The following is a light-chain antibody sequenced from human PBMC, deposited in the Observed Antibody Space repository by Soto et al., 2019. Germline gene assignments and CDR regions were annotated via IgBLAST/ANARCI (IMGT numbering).Light chain of an antibody. J-gene: IGKJ1*01. CDR3: QQYNDWPHT. CDR2: GAS. CDR1: QSVSTN. Sequence: EIVMTQSPGTLSLSPGERATLSCRASQSVSTNLAWYQQIPGQAPRLLIYGASTMATGIPARFSGSGSGTEFTLAISSLQSEDFAVYYCQQYNDWPHTFGLGTKVEIK. V-gene: IGKV3-15*01.